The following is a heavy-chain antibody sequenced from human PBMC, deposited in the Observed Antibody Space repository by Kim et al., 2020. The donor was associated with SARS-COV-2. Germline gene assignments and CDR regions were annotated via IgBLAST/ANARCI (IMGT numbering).Heavy chain of an antibody. D-gene: IGHD6-13*01. Sequence: YSQKFQGRVTITRDTSASTAYMGLSSLRSEDTAVYYCARLYSSSSYRGDIWGQGTMVTVSS. J-gene: IGHJ3*02. CDR3: ARLYSSSSYRGDI. V-gene: IGHV1-3*01.